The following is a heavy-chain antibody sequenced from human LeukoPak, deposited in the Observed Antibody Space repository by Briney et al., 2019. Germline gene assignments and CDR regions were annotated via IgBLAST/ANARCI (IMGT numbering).Heavy chain of an antibody. Sequence: GGSLRLSCAASGFTLSSYAMSWVRQAPGKGLEWVSLINDSGGNTYYADSVKGRFTISRDNSKNTLFLQMSSLRAEDTAVYYCAKTSAGIRGGYFDYWGQGTLVTVSS. D-gene: IGHD3-10*01. J-gene: IGHJ4*02. V-gene: IGHV3-23*01. CDR2: INDSGGNT. CDR3: AKTSAGIRGGYFDY. CDR1: GFTLSSYA.